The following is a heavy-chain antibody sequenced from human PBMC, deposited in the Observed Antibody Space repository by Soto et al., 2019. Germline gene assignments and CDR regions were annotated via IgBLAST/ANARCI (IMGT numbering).Heavy chain of an antibody. V-gene: IGHV3-15*01. J-gene: IGHJ4*02. D-gene: IGHD2-2*01. CDR2: IKSKTDGGTA. Sequence: PGGSLRLSCAASGFTFSNAWMTWVRQAPGKGLEWVGRIKSKTDGGTADYAAPLKGRFTISRDDSKNTLYLQVNSLETEDTAVYYFSNYGSNPMRSDYWGQGSLVTVSS. CDR1: GFTFSNAW. CDR3: SNYGSNPMRSDY.